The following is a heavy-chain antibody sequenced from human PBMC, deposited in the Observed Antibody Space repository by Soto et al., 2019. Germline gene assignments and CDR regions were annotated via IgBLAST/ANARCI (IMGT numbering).Heavy chain of an antibody. CDR1: GFTFDDYA. V-gene: IGHV3-9*01. CDR2: ISWNSGSI. Sequence: EVQLVESGGGLVQPGRSLRLSCAASGFTFDDYAMHLVRQAPGKGLEWVSGISWNSGSIGYADSVKGRFTISRDNAKNSLYLQMNSLRAEDTALYYCARGVATRKKLDYWGQGTLVTVSS. CDR3: ARGVATRKKLDY. J-gene: IGHJ4*02. D-gene: IGHD5-12*01.